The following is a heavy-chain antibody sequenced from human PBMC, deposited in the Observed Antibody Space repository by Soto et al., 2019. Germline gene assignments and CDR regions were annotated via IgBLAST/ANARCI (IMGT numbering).Heavy chain of an antibody. Sequence: SETLSLTCTVSGCSISSCDYYWMWIRQPPGKGLEWIGYIYYSGSTYYNPSLKSRVTISVGTSKNQFSLKLSSVTAADTAVYYCARTGKTRRVNYYYYGMDVWGQGTTVTVSS. V-gene: IGHV4-30-4*01. J-gene: IGHJ6*02. CDR3: ARTGKTRRVNYYYYGMDV. CDR2: IYYSGST. CDR1: GCSISSCDYY. D-gene: IGHD1-1*01.